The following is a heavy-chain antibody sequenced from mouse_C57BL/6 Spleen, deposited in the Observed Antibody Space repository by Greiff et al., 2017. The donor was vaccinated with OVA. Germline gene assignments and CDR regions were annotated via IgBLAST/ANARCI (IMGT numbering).Heavy chain of an antibody. D-gene: IGHD3-3*01. CDR3: ARGGTSWDFDG. Sequence: EVKVVESEGGLVQPGSSMKLSCTASGFTFSDYYIAWVRQVPEKGLEWVANINYDGSSTYYLDSLKSRFIISRDNAKNILYLQMSSLKSEDTATYCWARGGTSWDFDGWGTGTTVTVSS. J-gene: IGHJ1*03. V-gene: IGHV5-16*01. CDR1: GFTFSDYY. CDR2: INYDGSST.